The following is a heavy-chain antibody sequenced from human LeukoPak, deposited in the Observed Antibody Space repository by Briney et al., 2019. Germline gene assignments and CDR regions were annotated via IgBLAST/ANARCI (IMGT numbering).Heavy chain of an antibody. Sequence: VASVTVSCKASGGTFSSYAISWVRQAPGQGLEWMGGIIPIFGTANYALKFQGRVTMTRDTSTSTVYMELSSLRSEDTAVYYCARAQSGSVDYWGQGTLVTVSS. D-gene: IGHD1-26*01. V-gene: IGHV1-69*05. CDR2: IIPIFGTA. J-gene: IGHJ4*02. CDR3: ARAQSGSVDY. CDR1: GGTFSSYA.